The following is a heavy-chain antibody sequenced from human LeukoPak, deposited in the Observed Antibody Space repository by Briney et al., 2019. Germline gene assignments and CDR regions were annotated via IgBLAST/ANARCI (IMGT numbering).Heavy chain of an antibody. Sequence: PGGSLRLSCAASGFILSTHGMHWVRQAPGKRLEWVAGMWYDGSREDYADSVKGRFTISRDMSKNTLNLQMNSLRVEDTAMFYCARDLSFGSLDFRGQGTLVTVSS. CDR2: MWYDGSRE. CDR1: GFILSTHG. D-gene: IGHD1-26*01. CDR3: ARDLSFGSLDF. J-gene: IGHJ4*02. V-gene: IGHV3-33*01.